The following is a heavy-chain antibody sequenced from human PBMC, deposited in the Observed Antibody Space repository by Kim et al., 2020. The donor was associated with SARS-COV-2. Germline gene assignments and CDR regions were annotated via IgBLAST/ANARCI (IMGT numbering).Heavy chain of an antibody. CDR3: ATAPLIAARPRPLFDY. J-gene: IGHJ4*02. CDR2: IYYSGST. V-gene: IGHV4-31*03. D-gene: IGHD6-6*01. CDR1: GGSISSGGYY. Sequence: SETLSLTCTVSGGSISSGGYYWSWIRQHPGKGLEWIGYIYYSGSTYYNPSLKSRVTISVDTSKNQFSLKLSSVTAADTAVYYCATAPLIAARPRPLFDYWGQGTLVTVSS.